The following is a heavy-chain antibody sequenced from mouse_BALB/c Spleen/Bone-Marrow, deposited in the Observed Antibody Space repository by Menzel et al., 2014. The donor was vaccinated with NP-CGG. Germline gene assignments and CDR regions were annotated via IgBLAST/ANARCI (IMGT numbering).Heavy chain of an antibody. CDR3: ARHEGYGNYFDY. CDR2: INSNGGST. J-gene: IGHJ2*01. CDR1: GFTFSSYY. Sequence: EVHLVESGGGLVKLGGSLKLSCAASGFTFSSYYMSWVRQTPEKRLELVAAINSNGGSTYYPDTVKGRFTISRDNAKNTLYLQMSSLKSEDTALYYCARHEGYGNYFDYWGQGTTLTVSS. V-gene: IGHV5-6-2*01. D-gene: IGHD2-10*02.